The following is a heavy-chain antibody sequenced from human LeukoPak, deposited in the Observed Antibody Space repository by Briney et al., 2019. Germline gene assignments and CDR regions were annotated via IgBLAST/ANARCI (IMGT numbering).Heavy chain of an antibody. CDR2: ISDSGGIT. CDR3: AKDPHSASEGIGY. J-gene: IGHJ4*02. CDR1: GFTFSSYS. Sequence: GGSLRLSCAASGFTFSSYSMSWFRQAPGKGLQWVSVISDSGGITYYADSVLGRFAISRDNSKNTLYLQMNSLRAEDTAIYYCAKDPHSASEGIGYWGQGTLVTVSS. V-gene: IGHV3-23*01. D-gene: IGHD4-11*01.